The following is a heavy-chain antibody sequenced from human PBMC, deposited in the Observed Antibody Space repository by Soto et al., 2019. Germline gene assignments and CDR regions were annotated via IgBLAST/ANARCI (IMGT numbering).Heavy chain of an antibody. J-gene: IGHJ4*02. Sequence: EVQLVESGGGLVQPGGSLRLSCAASGFSFSSHSMKWVRQAPGKGLEWVSYISSSGSTIYYADSVKGRFTISRDNAKNSLYLQMNSLRDDDTAVYYCARGRGYCGGTNCYLDYWCQGALVTVSS. CDR1: GFSFSSHS. CDR3: ARGRGYCGGTNCYLDY. V-gene: IGHV3-48*02. CDR2: ISSSGSTI. D-gene: IGHD2-21*01.